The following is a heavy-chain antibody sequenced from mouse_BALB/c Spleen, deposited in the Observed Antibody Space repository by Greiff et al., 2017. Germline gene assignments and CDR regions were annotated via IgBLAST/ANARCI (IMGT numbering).Heavy chain of an antibody. Sequence: QVQLQQPGAELVRPGASVKLSCKASGYTFTSYGMNWVKQRPEQGLEWIGRIDPYDSETHYHQKFKDKAILTVDKSSSTAYMQLSSLTSEDSAVYYCARYGGYADHWYFDVWGAGTTVTVSS. CDR3: ARYGGYADHWYFDV. J-gene: IGHJ1*01. D-gene: IGHD2-2*01. CDR2: IDPYDSET. CDR1: GYTFTSYG. V-gene: IGHV1-52*01.